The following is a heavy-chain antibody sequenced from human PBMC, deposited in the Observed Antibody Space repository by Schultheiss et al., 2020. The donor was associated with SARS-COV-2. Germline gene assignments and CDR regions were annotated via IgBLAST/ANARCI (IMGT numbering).Heavy chain of an antibody. CDR3: ASAVRDGYASGGL. CDR2: INHSGST. V-gene: IGHV4-34*01. D-gene: IGHD5-24*01. CDR1: GGSFSGYY. Sequence: SETLSLTCAVYGGSFSGYYWSWIRQPPGKGLEWIGEINHSGSTNYNPSLKSRVTISVDTSKNQFSLKLSSVTAADTAVYYCASAVRDGYASGGLWGQGTLVTVSS. J-gene: IGHJ4*02.